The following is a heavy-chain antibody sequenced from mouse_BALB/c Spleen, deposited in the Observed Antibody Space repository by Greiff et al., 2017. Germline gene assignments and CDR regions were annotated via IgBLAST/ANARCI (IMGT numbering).Heavy chain of an antibody. Sequence: EVMLVESGGGLVQPGGSRKLSCAASGFTFSSFGMHWVRQAPEKGLEWVAYISSGSSTIYYADTVKGRFTISRDNPKNTLFLQMTSLRSEDTAMYYCARRYGNYPYYFDYWGQGTTLTVSS. D-gene: IGHD2-1*01. CDR3: ARRYGNYPYYFDY. V-gene: IGHV5-17*02. J-gene: IGHJ2*01. CDR2: ISSGSSTI. CDR1: GFTFSSFG.